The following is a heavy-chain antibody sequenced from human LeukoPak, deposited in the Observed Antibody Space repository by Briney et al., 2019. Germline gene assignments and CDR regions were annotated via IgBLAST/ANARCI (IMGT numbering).Heavy chain of an antibody. Sequence: PGGSLGLSCAASGFTFSSYAMSWVRQAPGKGLEWVSTISGSGGSTYYADSVKGRSTISRDNSKNTLYLQMNSLRAEDTAVYYCAKGGAAAGTGYYYYYYMDVWGKGTTVTVSS. CDR2: ISGSGGST. CDR3: AKGGAAAGTGYYYYYYMDV. J-gene: IGHJ6*03. V-gene: IGHV3-23*01. CDR1: GFTFSSYA. D-gene: IGHD6-13*01.